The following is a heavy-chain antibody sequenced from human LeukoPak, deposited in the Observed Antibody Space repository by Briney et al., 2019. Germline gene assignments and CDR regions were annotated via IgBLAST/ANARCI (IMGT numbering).Heavy chain of an antibody. Sequence: GGSLRLSCAASGFTFSSYAMNWVRQAPGKGLEWVSGISGSGGSTYYADSVRGRFTISRDNFKNTLYLQMNSLRAEDTAVYYCARGLDGSGSYPYWGQGTLVTVSS. CDR2: ISGSGGST. D-gene: IGHD3-10*01. J-gene: IGHJ4*02. CDR1: GFTFSSYA. CDR3: ARGLDGSGSYPY. V-gene: IGHV3-23*01.